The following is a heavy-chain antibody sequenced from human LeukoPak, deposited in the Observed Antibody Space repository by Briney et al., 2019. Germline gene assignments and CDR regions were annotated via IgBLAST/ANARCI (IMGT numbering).Heavy chain of an antibody. CDR2: IYYSGGT. J-gene: IGHJ6*03. Sequence: SETLSLTCTVSGGSISSNGYYWAWFRQPPGKGLEWIGSIYYSGGTYYNPSLKSRVTISVDTSKNQFSLKLSSVTAADTAVYYCAREVRGSYFGRNLNYYYYMDVWGKGTTVTVSS. D-gene: IGHD1-26*01. CDR3: AREVRGSYFGRNLNYYYYMDV. V-gene: IGHV4-39*07. CDR1: GGSISSNGYY.